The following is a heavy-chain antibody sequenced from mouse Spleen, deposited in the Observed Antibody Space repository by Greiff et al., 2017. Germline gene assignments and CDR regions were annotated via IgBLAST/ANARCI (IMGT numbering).Heavy chain of an antibody. D-gene: IGHD4-1*01. V-gene: IGHV6-3*01. CDR3: TGAGTRYFDY. J-gene: IGHJ2*01. Sequence: EVKLMESGGGLVQPGGSMKLSCVASGFTFSNYWMNWVRQSPEKGLEWVAQIRLKSDNYATHYAESVKGRFTISRDDSKSSVYLQMNNLRAEDTGIYYCTGAGTRYFDYWGQGTTLTVSS. CDR1: GFTFSNYW. CDR2: IRLKSDNYAT.